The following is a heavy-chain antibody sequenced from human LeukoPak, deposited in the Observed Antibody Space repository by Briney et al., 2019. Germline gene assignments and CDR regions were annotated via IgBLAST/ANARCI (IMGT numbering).Heavy chain of an antibody. CDR1: GYTFPSYD. CDR2: MNPNSGKT. Sequence: SSVTVSFKPSGYTFPSYDINWVRQATAQGLDWMGLMNPNSGKTGYAHKFQDRVTINLHTPIRKAYIELSSLSSADTAGSYCARGFRRPSDFWGQGTMVTVSS. V-gene: IGHV1-8*01. J-gene: IGHJ3*01. CDR3: ARGFRRPSDF. D-gene: IGHD2/OR15-2a*01.